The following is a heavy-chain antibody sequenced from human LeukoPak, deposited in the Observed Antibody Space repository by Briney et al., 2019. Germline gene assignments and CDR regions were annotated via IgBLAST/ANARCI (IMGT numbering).Heavy chain of an antibody. CDR3: TTGYDYVWGPGYYYYYMDV. J-gene: IGHJ6*03. D-gene: IGHD3-16*01. V-gene: IGHV3-15*01. Sequence: PGGSLRLSCAASGFTFSNAWMSWVRQAPGKGLEWVGRIKSKTDGGTTDYAAPVKGRFTISRDDSKNTLYLQMNSLKTEDTAVYYCTTGYDYVWGPGYYYYYMDVWGKGTTVTVSS. CDR1: GFTFSNAW. CDR2: IKSKTDGGTT.